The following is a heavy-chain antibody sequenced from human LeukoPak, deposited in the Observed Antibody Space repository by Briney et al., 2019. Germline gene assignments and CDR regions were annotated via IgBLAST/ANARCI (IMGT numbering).Heavy chain of an antibody. J-gene: IGHJ4*02. CDR2: ISGDGGST. Sequence: GGSLRLSCAASGFAFDDYAMHWVRQAPGTGLEWVSLISGDGGSTYYADSVKGRFTISRDNSKNSLYLQMNSLITEDTALYYCAKDIRGDGYNSRFDYWSQETLVTVSP. V-gene: IGHV3-43*02. D-gene: IGHD5-24*01. CDR3: AKDIRGDGYNSRFDY. CDR1: GFAFDDYA.